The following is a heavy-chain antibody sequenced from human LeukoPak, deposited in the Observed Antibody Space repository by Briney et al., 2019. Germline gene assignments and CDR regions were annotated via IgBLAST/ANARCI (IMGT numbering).Heavy chain of an antibody. CDR1: GFTFSRYS. J-gene: IGHJ4*02. D-gene: IGHD2-2*01. V-gene: IGHV3-21*01. CDR3: ARDPPLGSCSTISCPHLDY. CDR2: ISSSSSFI. Sequence: PGGSLRLSCAASGFTFSRYSMNWVRQAPGKGLEWVSSISSSSSFIYYADSVKGRFTFSRDNAKNSLYLQMNSLRAEDTAVYYCARDPPLGSCSTISCPHLDYWGQGTLVTVSS.